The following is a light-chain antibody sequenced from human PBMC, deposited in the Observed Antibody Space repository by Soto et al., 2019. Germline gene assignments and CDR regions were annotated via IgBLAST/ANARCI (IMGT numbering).Light chain of an antibody. Sequence: EIVMTQSPATLSVSPGERATLSCRASQSVSRDLAWYQQKPGQAPRLLIYGASTRAAGIPARFSGTGSETDFTLTISGLQSEDSAVYFCQQYNNWPFSFGQGTRLEIK. J-gene: IGKJ5*01. V-gene: IGKV3-15*01. CDR3: QQYNNWPFS. CDR2: GAS. CDR1: QSVSRD.